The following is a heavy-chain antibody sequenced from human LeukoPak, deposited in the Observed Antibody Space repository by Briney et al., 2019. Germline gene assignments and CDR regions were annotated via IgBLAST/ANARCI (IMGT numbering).Heavy chain of an antibody. D-gene: IGHD6-6*01. CDR1: GGSFSGYY. J-gene: IGHJ5*02. CDR3: ARGQLVRYLDWFDP. Sequence: PSETLPLTCAVYGGSFSGYYWSWIRQPPGKGLEWIGEINHSGSTNYNPSLKSRVTISVDTSKNQFSLKLSSVTAADTAVYYCARGQLVRYLDWFDPWGQGTLVTVSS. CDR2: INHSGST. V-gene: IGHV4-34*01.